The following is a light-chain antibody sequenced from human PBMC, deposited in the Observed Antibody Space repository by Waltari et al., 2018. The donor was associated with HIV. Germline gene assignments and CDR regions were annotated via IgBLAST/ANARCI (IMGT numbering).Light chain of an antibody. Sequence: QSALTQPASVSGSPGQSLTISCTGTSSDVGGYNYVSWYQQHPGKAPKLMIYDVSNRPSGVSIRFSGSKSGNTASLTISGLQAEDEADYYGSSYTSSSTVVFGGGTKLTVL. CDR1: SSDVGGYNY. CDR3: SSYTSSSTVV. V-gene: IGLV2-14*03. CDR2: DVS. J-gene: IGLJ2*01.